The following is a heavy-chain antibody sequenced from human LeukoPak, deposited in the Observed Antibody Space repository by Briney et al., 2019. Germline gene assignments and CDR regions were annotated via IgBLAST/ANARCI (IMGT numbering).Heavy chain of an antibody. CDR1: GGSFSGYY. J-gene: IGHJ5*02. V-gene: IGHV4-34*01. D-gene: IGHD2-2*02. Sequence: SETLSLTCAVYGGSFSGYYWSWIRQPPGKGLEWIGEINHSGSTNYNPSLKSRVTISVDTSKNQFSLKLRSVTAADTAVYYCARARLDPIVVVPAAIRNNWFDPWGQGTLVTVSS. CDR3: ARARLDPIVVVPAAIRNNWFDP. CDR2: INHSGST.